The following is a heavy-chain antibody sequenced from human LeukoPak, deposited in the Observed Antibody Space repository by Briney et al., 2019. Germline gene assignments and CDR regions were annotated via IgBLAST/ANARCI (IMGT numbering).Heavy chain of an antibody. CDR2: ITGSGGNT. V-gene: IGHV3-23*01. J-gene: IGHJ6*02. CDR1: GFIFRSYS. D-gene: IGHD6-13*01. CDR3: AKAASSSWPSYYYGMDV. Sequence: GGSLRLSCAAPGFIFRSYSMSWGRQAPGKGLEWVSVITGSGGNTYYAASVKGRFTISKDNSKNTVYLQMSSLRVDDTAVYYCAKAASSSWPSYYYGMDVWGQGTTVTVSS.